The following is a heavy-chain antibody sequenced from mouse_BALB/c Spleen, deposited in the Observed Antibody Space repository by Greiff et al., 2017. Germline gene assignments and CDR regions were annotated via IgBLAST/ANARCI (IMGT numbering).Heavy chain of an antibody. CDR1: GFTFSSYA. Sequence: EVKLVESGGGLVKPGGSLKLSCAASGFTFSSYAMSWVRQSPEKRLEWVAEISSGGSYTYYPDTVTGRFTISRDNAKNTLYLEMSSLRSEDTAMYYCARESPYDYDRGYAMDYWGQGTSVTVSS. D-gene: IGHD2-4*01. CDR2: ISSGGSYT. CDR3: ARESPYDYDRGYAMDY. V-gene: IGHV5-9-4*01. J-gene: IGHJ4*01.